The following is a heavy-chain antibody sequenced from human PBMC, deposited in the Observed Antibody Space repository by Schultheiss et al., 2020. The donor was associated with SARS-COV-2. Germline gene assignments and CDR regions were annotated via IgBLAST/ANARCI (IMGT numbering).Heavy chain of an antibody. CDR1: GFTFSSYS. CDR2: ISSSGSTI. CDR3: ARDGAPMIVVVSFDY. J-gene: IGHJ4*02. Sequence: GGSLRLSCAASGFTFSSYSMNWVRQAPGKGLEWVSYISSSGSTIYYADSVKGRFTISRDNAKNSLYLQMNSLRAEDTAVYYCARDGAPMIVVVSFDYWGQGTLVTVSS. D-gene: IGHD3-22*01. V-gene: IGHV3-48*04.